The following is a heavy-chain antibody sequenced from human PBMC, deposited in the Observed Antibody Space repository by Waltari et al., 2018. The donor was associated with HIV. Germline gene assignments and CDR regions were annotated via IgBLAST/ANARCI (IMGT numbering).Heavy chain of an antibody. CDR2: INPNSGGT. D-gene: IGHD6-19*01. V-gene: IGHV1-2*02. CDR1: GYIFTDNY. CDR3: ASRIAVADTIP. Sequence: QVQLVQSGAEVKKPGASVKVSCKASGYIFTDNYMHWVRQAPGQGLGWMGWINPNSGGTNYAQKVQGRVTMTRDTSISTAYMELSSLRSDDTAVYYCASRIAVADTIPWGQGTLVTVSS. J-gene: IGHJ5*02.